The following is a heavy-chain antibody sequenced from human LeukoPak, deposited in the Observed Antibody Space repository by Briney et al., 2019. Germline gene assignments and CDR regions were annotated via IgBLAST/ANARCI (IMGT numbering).Heavy chain of an antibody. D-gene: IGHD3-22*01. CDR2: IIPIFGTA. J-gene: IGHJ4*02. V-gene: IGHV1-69*05. CDR1: GDTFSSYA. CDR3: ARGGAYYYDSGGYPHY. Sequence: GASVKVSCKASGDTFSSYAICWVRQAPGQGLEWMGGIIPIFGTANYAQKFQGRVTMTRDTSISAAYMELSNLRSDDTALYYCARGGAYYYDSGGYPHYWGQGTLVTVSS.